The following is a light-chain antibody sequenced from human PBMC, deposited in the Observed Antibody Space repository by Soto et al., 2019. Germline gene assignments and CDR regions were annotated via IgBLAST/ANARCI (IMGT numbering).Light chain of an antibody. Sequence: EMVMTQSPATLSVSPGERATLSCRASQSVSSNLAWYQVNPGQAPRLLIYGASARATGIPARFSGSGSGTEFTLTISSLQSEDFAVYYCQQYNDWPWTFGQGTKWIS. CDR2: GAS. V-gene: IGKV3-15*01. CDR1: QSVSSN. J-gene: IGKJ1*01. CDR3: QQYNDWPWT.